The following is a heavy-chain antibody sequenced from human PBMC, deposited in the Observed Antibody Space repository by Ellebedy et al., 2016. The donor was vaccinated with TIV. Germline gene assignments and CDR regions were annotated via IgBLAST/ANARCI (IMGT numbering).Heavy chain of an antibody. Sequence: PGGSLRLSCAASGFTFRIYAMSWVRQAPGKGLEWVSLISGSGDSPYYADSVKGRFTISRDGSKNTVYLQMNSLRAEDTAIYYCARRDRVAGVDYWGRGTLVTVSS. D-gene: IGHD6-19*01. V-gene: IGHV3-23*01. CDR1: GFTFRIYA. J-gene: IGHJ4*02. CDR2: ISGSGDSP. CDR3: ARRDRVAGVDY.